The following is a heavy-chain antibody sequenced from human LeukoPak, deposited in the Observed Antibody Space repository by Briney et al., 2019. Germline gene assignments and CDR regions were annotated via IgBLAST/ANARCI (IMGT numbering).Heavy chain of an antibody. D-gene: IGHD3-10*01. CDR2: IYTSGST. CDR3: AKSLYGSGSYYNWFDP. V-gene: IGHV4-59*10. J-gene: IGHJ5*02. CDR1: GGSFSGYY. Sequence: SETLSLTCAVYGGSFSGYYWSWIRQPAGKGLEWIGRIYTSGSTNYNPSLKSRVTISGDTSKNQFSLKLSSVTAADTAVYYCAKSLYGSGSYYNWFDPWGQGTLVTVSS.